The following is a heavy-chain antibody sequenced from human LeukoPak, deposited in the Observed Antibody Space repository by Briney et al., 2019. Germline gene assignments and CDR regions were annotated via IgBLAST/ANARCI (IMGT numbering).Heavy chain of an antibody. J-gene: IGHJ6*03. CDR3: ARGLYCSSTSCYGYYYYMDV. D-gene: IGHD2-2*01. Sequence: SEILSLTCAVYGGSFSGYYWSWIRQPPGKGLEWIGEINHSGSTNYNPSLKSRVTISVDTSKNQFSLKLSSVTAADTAVYYCARGLYCSSTSCYGYYYYMDVWGKGTTVTVSS. CDR2: INHSGST. V-gene: IGHV4-34*01. CDR1: GGSFSGYY.